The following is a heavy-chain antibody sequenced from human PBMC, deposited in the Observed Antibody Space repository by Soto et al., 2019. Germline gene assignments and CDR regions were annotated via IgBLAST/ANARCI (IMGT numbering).Heavy chain of an antibody. V-gene: IGHV1-69*02. CDR1: GGTFSSYT. D-gene: IGHD6-13*01. Sequence: SVKVSCKASGGTFSSYTISWVRQAPGQGLEWMGRIIPILGIANYAQKFQGRVTITADKSTSTAYMELSSLRSEDTAVYYCARGSDIAAAGNLDYWGQGTLVTSPQ. J-gene: IGHJ4*02. CDR2: IIPILGIA. CDR3: ARGSDIAAAGNLDY.